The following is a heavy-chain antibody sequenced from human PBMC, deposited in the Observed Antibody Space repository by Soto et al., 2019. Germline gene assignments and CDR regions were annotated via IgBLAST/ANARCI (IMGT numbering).Heavy chain of an antibody. CDR1: GGSISSYY. CDR3: ARGYSSKLLDY. V-gene: IGHV4-59*01. Sequence: SETLSLTCTVSGGSISSYYWSWIRQPPGKGLEWIGYIYYSGSTTYNPSLKSRVTISVDTSKNQFSLKLSSVTAADTAVYYCARGYSSKLLDYWGQGTLVTVSS. J-gene: IGHJ4*02. CDR2: IYYSGST. D-gene: IGHD6-13*01.